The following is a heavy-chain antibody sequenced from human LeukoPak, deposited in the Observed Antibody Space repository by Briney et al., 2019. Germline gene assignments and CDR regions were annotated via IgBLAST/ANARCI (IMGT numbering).Heavy chain of an antibody. V-gene: IGHV4-34*01. D-gene: IGHD3-10*01. CDR1: GGSFSGYY. CDR3: ARAPIWFGELSLYFDY. Sequence: SETLSLTCAVYGGSFSGYYWSWIRQPPGKGLEWIGEINHSGSTNYNPSLKSRVTISVDTSKNQFSLKLSSVTAADTAVYYCARAPIWFGELSLYFDYWGQGTLVTVSS. J-gene: IGHJ4*02. CDR2: INHSGST.